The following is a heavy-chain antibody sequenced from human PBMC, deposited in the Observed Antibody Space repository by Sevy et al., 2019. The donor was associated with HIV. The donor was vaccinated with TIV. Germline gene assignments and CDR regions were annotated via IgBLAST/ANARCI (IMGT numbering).Heavy chain of an antibody. V-gene: IGHV3-23*01. CDR2: ISGSGGST. J-gene: IGHJ1*01. CDR3: AKASIAVAGTTEYFQH. D-gene: IGHD6-19*01. CDR1: GFTFSSYA. Sequence: WGSLRLSCAASGFTFSSYAMSWVRQAPGKGLEWVSAISGSGGSTYYADSVKGRFTISRDNSKNTLYLQMNSLRAEDTAVYYCAKASIAVAGTTEYFQHWGQGTLVTVSS.